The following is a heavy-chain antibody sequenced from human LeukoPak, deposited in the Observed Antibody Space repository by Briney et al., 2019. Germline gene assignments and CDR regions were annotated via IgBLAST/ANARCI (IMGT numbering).Heavy chain of an antibody. CDR2: IKSKTDGGTT. CDR3: TRYVWGSYRHDY. CDR1: RFTVSSNY. J-gene: IGHJ4*02. V-gene: IGHV3-15*01. D-gene: IGHD3-16*02. Sequence: GGSLRLSCAVSRFTVSSNYMTWVRQAPGKGLEWVGRIKSKTDGGTTDYAAPVKGRFTISRDDSKNTLYLQMNSLKTEDTAVYYCTRYVWGSYRHDYWGQGTLVTVSS.